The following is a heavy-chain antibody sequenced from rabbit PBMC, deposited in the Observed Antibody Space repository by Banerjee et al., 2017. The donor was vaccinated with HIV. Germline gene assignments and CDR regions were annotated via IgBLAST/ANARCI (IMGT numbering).Heavy chain of an antibody. D-gene: IGHD1-1*01. J-gene: IGHJ4*01. CDR2: IYAASGDKI. CDR3: ARDLAGVIGWNFGL. Sequence: QSLAESGGDLVKPGASLTLTCTASGFSFSSGYDMCWVRQAPGKGLEWIACIYAASGDKIYYANWAKGRFIISKTSSTTVTLQMTSLTAADTATYFCARDLAGVIGWNFGLWGQGTLVTVS. CDR1: GFSFSSGYD. V-gene: IGHV1S40*01.